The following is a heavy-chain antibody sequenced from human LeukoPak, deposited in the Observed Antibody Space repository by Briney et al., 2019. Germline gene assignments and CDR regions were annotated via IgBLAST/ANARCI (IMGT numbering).Heavy chain of an antibody. CDR3: ANDRKGCSTSCYFDY. CDR2: ISGSGGST. V-gene: IGHV3-23*01. Sequence: GGSLRLSCAASGFTFSSYAMSWVRQAPGKGLESVSAISGSGGSTYHADSVKGRLTISRDNYKNALYLQMNSLRAEDMAVYYCANDRKGCSTSCYFDYWGQGTLVTVCS. CDR1: GFTFSSYA. J-gene: IGHJ4*02. D-gene: IGHD2-2*01.